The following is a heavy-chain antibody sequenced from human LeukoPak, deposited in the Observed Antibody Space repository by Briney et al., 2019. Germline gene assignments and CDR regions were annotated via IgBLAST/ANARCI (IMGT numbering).Heavy chain of an antibody. CDR3: ARRAPGYQVDP. CDR1: GASISSSSHY. D-gene: IGHD3-16*02. CDR2: VYYSGRT. Sequence: SETLSLTCTVSGASISSSSHYWGWIRQPPGKELQWIASVYYSGRTNYNPSLKSRVTISVDTSEKQFSLQVNSVTAADTAVYYCARRAPGYQVDPWGQGTLVTVSS. V-gene: IGHV4-39*01. J-gene: IGHJ5*02.